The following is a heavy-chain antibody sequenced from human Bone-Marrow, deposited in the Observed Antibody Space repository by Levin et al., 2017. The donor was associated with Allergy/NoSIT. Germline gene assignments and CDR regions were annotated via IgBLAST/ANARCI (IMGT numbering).Heavy chain of an antibody. CDR1: GFTFSSYA. V-gene: IGHV3-23*01. CDR3: ASPMGTIFGVVRTLPGDY. J-gene: IGHJ4*02. D-gene: IGHD3-3*01. Sequence: PGGSLRLSCAASGFTFSSYAMSWVRQAPGKGLEWVSAISGSGGSTYYADSVKGRFTISRDNSKNTLYLQMNSLRAEDTAVYYCASPMGTIFGVVRTLPGDYWGQGTLVTVSS. CDR2: ISGSGGST.